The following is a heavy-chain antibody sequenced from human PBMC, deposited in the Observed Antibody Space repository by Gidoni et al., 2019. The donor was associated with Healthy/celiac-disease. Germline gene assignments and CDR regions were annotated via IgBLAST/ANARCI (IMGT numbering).Heavy chain of an antibody. J-gene: IGHJ6*02. CDR1: GFTFSSYS. D-gene: IGHD6-13*01. CDR2: ISSSSSYI. Sequence: EVQLVESGGGLVKPGGSLRLSCAASGFTFSSYSMNWVRQAPGKGLEWVSSISSSSSYIYYADSVKGRFTISRDNAKNSLYLQMNSLRAEDTAVYYCARDSIAAAGYYYYGMDVWGQGTTVTVSS. V-gene: IGHV3-21*01. CDR3: ARDSIAAAGYYYYGMDV.